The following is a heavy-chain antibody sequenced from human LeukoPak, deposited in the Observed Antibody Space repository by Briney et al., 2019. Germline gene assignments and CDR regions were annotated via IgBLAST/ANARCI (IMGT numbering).Heavy chain of an antibody. CDR3: ARDAVDTANAV. Sequence: GGSLRLSCAASGFTFTTYWVHWVRQAPGKGLVWVSHVNSDGSITSYADSVKGRFTISRDNAKNTLYLQMNSLRAEDTAVYYCARDAVDTANAVWGQGTTVTVSS. CDR1: GFTFTTYW. J-gene: IGHJ6*02. D-gene: IGHD5-18*01. V-gene: IGHV3-74*01. CDR2: VNSDGSIT.